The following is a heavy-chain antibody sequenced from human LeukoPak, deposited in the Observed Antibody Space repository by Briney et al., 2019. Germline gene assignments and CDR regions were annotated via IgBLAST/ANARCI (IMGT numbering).Heavy chain of an antibody. CDR2: IYSGGST. Sequence: PGGSLRLSCAASGFTVSSNYMSWVRQAPGKGLEWVSVIYSGGSTYYADSVKGRFTISRDNSKNTLYLQMNSLRAEDTAVYYCARAGPRKPQKYYYDSVYYFDYWGQGTLVTVSS. CDR1: GFTVSSNY. V-gene: IGHV3-66*01. J-gene: IGHJ4*02. D-gene: IGHD3-22*01. CDR3: ARAGPRKPQKYYYDSVYYFDY.